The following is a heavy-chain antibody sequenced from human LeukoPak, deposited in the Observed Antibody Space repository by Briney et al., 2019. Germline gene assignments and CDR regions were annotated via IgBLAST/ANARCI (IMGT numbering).Heavy chain of an antibody. CDR1: GGSISSYY. CDR2: IYYSGST. Sequence: SETLSLTCTVSGGSISSYYWSWIRQPPGKGLEWIGYIYYSGSTNYNPSLKSRVTISVDTSKNQFSLKLSSVTAADTAVYYCASLDSSGYYYIRPFDYWGQGTLVTVSS. J-gene: IGHJ4*02. D-gene: IGHD3-22*01. CDR3: ASLDSSGYYYIRPFDY. V-gene: IGHV4-59*08.